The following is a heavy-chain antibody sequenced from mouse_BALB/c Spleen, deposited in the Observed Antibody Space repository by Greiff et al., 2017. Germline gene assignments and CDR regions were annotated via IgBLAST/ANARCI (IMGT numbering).Heavy chain of an antibody. Sequence: VQLQQSGPELVKPGASVKISCKASGYAFSSSWMNWVKQRPGQGLEWIGRIYPGDGDTNYNGKFKGKATLTADKSSSTAYMQLSSLTSVDSAVYFCARWDGKDYYAMDYWGQGTSVTVSS. CDR1: GYAFSSSW. J-gene: IGHJ4*01. CDR2: IYPGDGDT. V-gene: IGHV1-82*01. D-gene: IGHD2-1*01. CDR3: ARWDGKDYYAMDY.